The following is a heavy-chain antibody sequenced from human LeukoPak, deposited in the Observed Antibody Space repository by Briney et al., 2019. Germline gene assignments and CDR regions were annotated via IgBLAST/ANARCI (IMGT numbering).Heavy chain of an antibody. V-gene: IGHV4-59*01. D-gene: IGHD6-13*01. CDR1: GGSISSYY. CDR3: ARAWSSSGTVDPYYYYMDV. J-gene: IGHJ6*03. Sequence: SETLSLTCTVSGGSISSYYWSWIRQPPGKGLEWIGYIYYSGSTNYNPSLKSRVTISVDTSKNQFSLKLSSVTAADTAVYYCARAWSSSGTVDPYYYYMDVWGKGTTVTVSS. CDR2: IYYSGST.